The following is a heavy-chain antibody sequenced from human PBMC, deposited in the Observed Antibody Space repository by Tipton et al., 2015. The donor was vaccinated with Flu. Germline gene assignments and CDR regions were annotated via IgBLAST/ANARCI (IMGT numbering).Heavy chain of an antibody. Sequence: GSLRLSCVTSGFTFSSYAMSWVRQAPEKGLEWVSSITGSGGSTYYADSVKGRFTISRDNSKNTLYLQWNSLTTEDTAVYYCATLGNSGTDGFDIWGQGTMVTISS. V-gene: IGHV3-23*01. CDR2: ITGSGGST. CDR1: GFTFSSYA. D-gene: IGHD5-12*01. CDR3: ATLGNSGTDGFDI. J-gene: IGHJ3*02.